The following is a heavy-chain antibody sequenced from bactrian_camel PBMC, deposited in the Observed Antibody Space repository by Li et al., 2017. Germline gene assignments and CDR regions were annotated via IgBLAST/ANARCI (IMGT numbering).Heavy chain of an antibody. CDR2: IWRGGGGNV. V-gene: IGHV3S40*01. Sequence: DVQLVESGGGSVQAGGSLRISCAGSAYTYNSNCKGWFRQAPGKEREGVAAIWRGGGGNVYYADSVKDRFTISQDAAKNTVYLQMSSLKPEDTAMYYCAAAAPVFTTSFDYWGQGTQVTVS. CDR3: AAAAPVFTTSFDY. D-gene: IGHD2*01. J-gene: IGHJ6*01. CDR1: AYTYNSNC.